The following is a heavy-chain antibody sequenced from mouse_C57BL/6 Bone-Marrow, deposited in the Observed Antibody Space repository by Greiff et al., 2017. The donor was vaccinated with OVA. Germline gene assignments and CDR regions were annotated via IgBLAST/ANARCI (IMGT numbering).Heavy chain of an antibody. CDR1: GFNIKDDY. Sequence: EVKLVESGAELVRPGASVKLSCTASGFNIKDDYMHWVKQRPEQGLEWIGWIDPENGDTEYASKFQGKATITADTSSNTAYLQLSSLTSEDTAVDYCTTFLYYMGFAYWGQGTLVTVSA. V-gene: IGHV14-4*01. D-gene: IGHD2-1*01. J-gene: IGHJ3*01. CDR3: TTFLYYMGFAY. CDR2: IDPENGDT.